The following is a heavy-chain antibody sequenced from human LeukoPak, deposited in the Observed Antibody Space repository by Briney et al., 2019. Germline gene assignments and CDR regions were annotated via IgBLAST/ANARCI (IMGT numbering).Heavy chain of an antibody. Sequence: ASVKVSCKASGYTFTNYGISWVRQATGQGLEWMGWMNPKSGNTLYAQKFQGRVTMTRNTSISTAYMELSSVRSEDTAVYYCARFLKNPVNRRGPANYYMDVWGKGTTVTISS. D-gene: IGHD2/OR15-2a*01. CDR2: MNPKSGNT. CDR3: ARFLKNPVNRRGPANYYMDV. CDR1: GYTFTNYG. J-gene: IGHJ6*03. V-gene: IGHV1-8*02.